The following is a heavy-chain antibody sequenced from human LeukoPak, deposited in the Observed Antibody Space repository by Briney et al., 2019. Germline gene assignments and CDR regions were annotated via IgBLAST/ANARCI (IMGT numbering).Heavy chain of an antibody. D-gene: IGHD3-22*01. CDR3: ASIFYSIDYIFDY. Sequence: GGSLSLSFPATGFTYSSYAMHWVRQAPGKGLEWVAVISYDGSNKYYADSVKGRFTISRDNSKNTLYLQMNSLRAEDTAVHYCASIFYSIDYIFDYWGQGTLVTVSS. CDR2: ISYDGSNK. CDR1: GFTYSSYA. V-gene: IGHV3-30*04. J-gene: IGHJ4*02.